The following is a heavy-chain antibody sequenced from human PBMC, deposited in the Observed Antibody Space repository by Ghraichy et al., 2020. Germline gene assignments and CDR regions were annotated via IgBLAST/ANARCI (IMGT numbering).Heavy chain of an antibody. V-gene: IGHV3-7*01. CDR2: IKQDGRET. Sequence: GGSLRLSCAVSGFTFDNYWMTWVRQAPGKGLEWVANIKQDGRETYYVDSVKGRFTISRDNAKNSLYLQMNSLRVGDTAIYYCARVEWFPSGELGVGNSWGQGTLVTVSS. D-gene: IGHD3-3*01. CDR1: GFTFDNYW. CDR3: ARVEWFPSGELGVGNS. J-gene: IGHJ4*02.